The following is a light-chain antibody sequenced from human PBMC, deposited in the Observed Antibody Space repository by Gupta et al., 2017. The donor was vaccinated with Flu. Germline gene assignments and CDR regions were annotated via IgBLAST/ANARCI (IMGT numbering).Light chain of an antibody. CDR3: QQRSNWPA. Sequence: PGARATLSCRASQSLSTYLAWYQQKPGQAPRLLIYDATNRATGIPARFSGSGSGTDFTLTISSLEPEDFAVYYCQQRSNWPAFGQGTRLEIK. CDR2: DAT. V-gene: IGKV3-11*01. CDR1: QSLSTY. J-gene: IGKJ5*01.